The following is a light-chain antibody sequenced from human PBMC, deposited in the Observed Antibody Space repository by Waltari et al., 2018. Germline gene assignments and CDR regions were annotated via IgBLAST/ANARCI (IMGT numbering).Light chain of an antibody. J-gene: IGKJ2*01. CDR3: QQYYTTPGYT. Sequence: DIVMTQSPDSLAVSLVERATIHCKSSQSVLYTSNNKNYLAWYQQKPGQPPKLLIYWASTRESGVPDRFSGSGSGTDFTLTISSLQAEDVAVYFCQQYYTTPGYTFGQGTKLEIK. CDR2: WAS. CDR1: QSVLYTSNNKNY. V-gene: IGKV4-1*01.